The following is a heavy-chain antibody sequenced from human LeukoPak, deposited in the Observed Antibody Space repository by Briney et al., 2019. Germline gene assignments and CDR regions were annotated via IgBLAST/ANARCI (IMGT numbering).Heavy chain of an antibody. CDR2: IRYDGSNK. V-gene: IGHV3-30*02. CDR1: GFTFSSYG. CDR3: ARGRSSGKEGTVDY. Sequence: PGGSLRLSCAASGFTFSSYGRHWVRQAPGKGLEWVAFIRYDGSNKYYADSVKGRFTISRDNSKNTLYLQMNSLRAEDTAVYYCARGRSSGKEGTVDYWGQGTLVTVSS. D-gene: IGHD6-19*01. J-gene: IGHJ4*02.